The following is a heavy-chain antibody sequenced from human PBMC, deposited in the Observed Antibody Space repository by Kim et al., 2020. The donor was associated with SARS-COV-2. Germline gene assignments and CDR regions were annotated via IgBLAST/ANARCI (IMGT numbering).Heavy chain of an antibody. V-gene: IGHV4-59*01. Sequence: SETLSLTCTVSGGSISSYYWSWIRQPPGKGLEWIGYIYYSGSTNYNPSLKSRVTISVDTSKNQFSLKLSSVTAADTAVYYCARGGARLRFLEWFPEFDYWGQGTLVTVSS. CDR3: ARGGARLRFLEWFPEFDY. D-gene: IGHD3-3*01. J-gene: IGHJ4*02. CDR1: GGSISSYY. CDR2: IYYSGST.